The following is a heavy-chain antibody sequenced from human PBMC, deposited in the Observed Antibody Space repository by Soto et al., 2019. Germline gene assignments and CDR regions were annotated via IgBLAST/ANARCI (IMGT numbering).Heavy chain of an antibody. CDR3: ARDRFDTSGYYYSY. Sequence: PSETLSLTCAVSGGSISTYNWWSWVRQPPGKGLEWIGDIFHTGTTNYSPSLKSRVTITVDRSKNHFSLNLTSVTAADTAAYYCARDRFDTSGYYYSYWGQGIQVTVSS. V-gene: IGHV4-4*02. D-gene: IGHD3-22*01. J-gene: IGHJ4*02. CDR1: GGSISTYNW. CDR2: IFHTGTT.